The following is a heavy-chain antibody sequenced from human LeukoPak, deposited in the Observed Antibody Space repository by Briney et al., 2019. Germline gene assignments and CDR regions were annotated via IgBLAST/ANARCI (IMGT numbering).Heavy chain of an antibody. Sequence: SETLSLTCAVSGGSFRGYYWSWVCQPPRKGLEWVGEINHRGSTNYTPSRQSRVNISVDTSNNQLSLTLRSVTAADTAVYYCARGRLAARPPYFDYWGQGTLVTVSS. CDR1: GGSFRGYY. D-gene: IGHD6-6*01. CDR2: INHRGST. CDR3: ARGRLAARPPYFDY. J-gene: IGHJ4*02. V-gene: IGHV4-34*01.